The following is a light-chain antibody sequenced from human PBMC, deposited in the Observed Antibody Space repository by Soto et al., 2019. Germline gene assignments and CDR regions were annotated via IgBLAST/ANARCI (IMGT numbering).Light chain of an antibody. J-gene: IGKJ4*01. V-gene: IGKV2D-30*01. CDR2: KVS. CDR1: QNLVYNDGNTY. Sequence: DVVMTQSPLSLPVTLGQPASISYRSSQNLVYNDGNTYLNWFQQRPGQSPRRLIYKVSNWDSGVPDRFSGRGSGTDFTLEISRWEAEDVGLYCCLQGTHWPRITFGGGTKVEIK. CDR3: LQGTHWPRIT.